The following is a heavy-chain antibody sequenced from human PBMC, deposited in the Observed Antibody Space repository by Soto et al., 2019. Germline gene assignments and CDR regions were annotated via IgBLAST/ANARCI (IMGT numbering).Heavy chain of an antibody. CDR2: IYHRGST. CDR3: ARRSMAAAKNWFDP. D-gene: IGHD6-13*01. V-gene: IGHV4-4*02. CDR1: GGSISSSNW. J-gene: IGHJ5*02. Sequence: SETLSLTCAASGGSISSSNWWSWVRQPPGKGLEWIGEIYHRGSTNYNPSLKSRVTISVDKSKNQFSLKLSSVTAADTAVYYCARRSMAAAKNWFDPWGQGTLVTVSS.